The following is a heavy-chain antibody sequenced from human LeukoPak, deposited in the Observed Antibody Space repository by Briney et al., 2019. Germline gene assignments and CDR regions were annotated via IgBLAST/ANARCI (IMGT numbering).Heavy chain of an antibody. J-gene: IGHJ4*02. CDR1: GGSFSGYY. V-gene: IGHV4-34*01. CDR3: ARRVEYSSSWYYKVFDY. D-gene: IGHD6-13*01. CDR2: INHSGST. Sequence: PSETLSLTCAVYGGSFSGYYWSWIRQPPGKGLEWIGEINHSGSTNYNPSLKSRVTISVDTSKNQFSLKLSSVTAADTAVYYCARRVEYSSSWYYKVFDYWGQGTLVTVSS.